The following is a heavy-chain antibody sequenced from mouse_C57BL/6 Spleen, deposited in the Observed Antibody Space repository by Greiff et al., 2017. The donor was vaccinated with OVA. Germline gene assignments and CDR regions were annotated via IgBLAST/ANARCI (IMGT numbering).Heavy chain of an antibody. J-gene: IGHJ2*01. CDR3: ARYYGSSYPYFDY. D-gene: IGHD1-1*01. CDR1: GYAFSSYW. V-gene: IGHV1-80*01. Sequence: QVQLQQSGAELVKPGASVKISCKASGYAFSSYWMNWVKQRPGKGLEWIGQIYPGDGDTNYNGTFKGKATLTADKSSSTAYMQLSSLTSEDSAVYFCARYYGSSYPYFDYWGQGTTLTVSS. CDR2: IYPGDGDT.